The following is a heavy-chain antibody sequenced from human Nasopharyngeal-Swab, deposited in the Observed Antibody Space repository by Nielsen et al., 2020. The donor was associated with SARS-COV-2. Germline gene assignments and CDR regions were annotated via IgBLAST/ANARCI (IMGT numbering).Heavy chain of an antibody. CDR2: ISYDGSNK. J-gene: IGHJ6*02. D-gene: IGHD2-15*01. CDR1: GFTFSSYG. Sequence: GESLKISCAASGFTFSSYGMHWVRQAPGKGLEWVAVISYDGSNKCYADSVKGRFTISRDNSKNTLYLQMNSLRAEDTAVYYCAKDSDGYCSGGSCHFYYYYGMDVWGQGTTVTVSS. V-gene: IGHV3-30*18. CDR3: AKDSDGYCSGGSCHFYYYYGMDV.